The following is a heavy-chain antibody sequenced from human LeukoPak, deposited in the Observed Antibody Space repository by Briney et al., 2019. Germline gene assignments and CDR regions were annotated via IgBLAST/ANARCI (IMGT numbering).Heavy chain of an antibody. CDR1: GGSFSGYY. J-gene: IGHJ3*02. V-gene: IGHV4-34*01. CDR2: INHSGST. CDR3: ARGTISRHSAFDI. D-gene: IGHD1-1*01. Sequence: SETLSLTCAVYGGSFSGYYWSWIRQPPGKGLEWIGEINHSGSTYYNPSLKSRVTISVDTSKNQFSLKLSSVTAADTAVYYCARGTISRHSAFDIWGQGTMVTVSS.